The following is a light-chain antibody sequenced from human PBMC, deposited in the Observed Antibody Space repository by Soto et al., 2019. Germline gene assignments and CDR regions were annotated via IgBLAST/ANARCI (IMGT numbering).Light chain of an antibody. V-gene: IGKV1-27*01. CDR1: QGISSF. Sequence: DVQMTQSPSSLSASVGDRVTITRRASQGISSFLAWYQQIPGKVPKLLIYSASTLQSGVPSRFSGSGSGTDFTLTISSLQPEDVAIYYCQKYNSGPLTFGGGTKVEIK. CDR3: QKYNSGPLT. CDR2: SAS. J-gene: IGKJ4*01.